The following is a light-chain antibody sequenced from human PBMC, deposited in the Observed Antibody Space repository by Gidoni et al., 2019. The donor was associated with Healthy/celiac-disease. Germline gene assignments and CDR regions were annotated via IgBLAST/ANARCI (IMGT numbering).Light chain of an antibody. CDR3: QQYGSSPPVT. CDR2: GAS. Sequence: EIVLTQSQGTLFLSPGERATLSCRASQSVSSSYLAWYQQKPGQAPRLLIYGASSRATGIPDRFSGSGSGTDFTLTISRLEPEDFAVYYCQQYGSSPPVTFGGGTKVEIK. J-gene: IGKJ4*01. V-gene: IGKV3-20*01. CDR1: QSVSSSY.